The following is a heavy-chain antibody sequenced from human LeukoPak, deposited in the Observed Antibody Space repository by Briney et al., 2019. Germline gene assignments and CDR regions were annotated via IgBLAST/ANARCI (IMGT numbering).Heavy chain of an antibody. Sequence: ASVKVSCKASGYTFTGYYMHWVRQAPGQGLEWMGWINPNSGGTNCAQKFHGRVTMTRDTSISTAYMELSRLRSDDTAVYYCAREYYYGSGSPTRLFDYGSQGTLVTVSS. V-gene: IGHV1-2*02. CDR3: AREYYYGSGSPTRLFDY. CDR2: INPNSGGT. D-gene: IGHD3-10*01. CDR1: GYTFTGYY. J-gene: IGHJ4*02.